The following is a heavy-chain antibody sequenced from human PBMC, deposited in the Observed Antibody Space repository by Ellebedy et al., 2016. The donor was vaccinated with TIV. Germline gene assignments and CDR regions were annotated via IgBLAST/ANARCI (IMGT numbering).Heavy chain of an antibody. Sequence: GGSLRLXXAASGFTFRNYWMNWVRQAPGKGLEWVSSISSSGSYIYYADSVRGRFTISRDNAKNSLYLQMNSLRAEDTAVYYCARVEPFYCSSTSCKNLGSDYWGQGTLVTVSS. CDR1: GFTFRNYW. D-gene: IGHD2-2*01. J-gene: IGHJ4*02. CDR2: ISSSGSYI. V-gene: IGHV3-21*01. CDR3: ARVEPFYCSSTSCKNLGSDY.